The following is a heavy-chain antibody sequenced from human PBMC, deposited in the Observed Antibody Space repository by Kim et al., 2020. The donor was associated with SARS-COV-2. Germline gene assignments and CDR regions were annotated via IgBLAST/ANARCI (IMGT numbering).Heavy chain of an antibody. Sequence: GGSLRLSCAASGFNFRNYGMHWVRQAPGKGLEWVACMWFDGTETFYSDSVRGRFTISRDNSKNTLFLHLNRLRAEDTATYYCAKGAETGLGVLNGWGLGTTVIVS. CDR3: AKGAETGLGVLNG. CDR2: MWFDGTET. D-gene: IGHD2-8*01. V-gene: IGHV3-30*02. J-gene: IGHJ3*01. CDR1: GFNFRNYG.